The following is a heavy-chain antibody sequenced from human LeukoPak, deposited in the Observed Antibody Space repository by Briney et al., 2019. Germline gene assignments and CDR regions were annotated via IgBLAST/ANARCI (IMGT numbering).Heavy chain of an antibody. D-gene: IGHD3-22*01. Sequence: SETLSLTCAVSGGSISSGGYSWSWIRQPPGKGLEWIGYIYHSGSTYYNPSLKSRVTISVDRSKNQFSLKLSSVTAADTAVYYCARGDSSYFDYWGQGTLVTVSS. CDR3: ARGDSSYFDY. V-gene: IGHV4-30-2*01. J-gene: IGHJ4*02. CDR2: IYHSGST. CDR1: GGSISSGGYS.